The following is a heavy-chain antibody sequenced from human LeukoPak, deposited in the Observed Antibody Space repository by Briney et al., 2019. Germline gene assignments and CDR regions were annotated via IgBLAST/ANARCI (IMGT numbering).Heavy chain of an antibody. Sequence: GGSLRLSCATSGFTFSNFWMHWVRQAPGKGLVWVSRITPDGGGADYMDSVRGRFTISRDNAKNTLYLQMNSLGAEDMAVYFCARGVHTTTINELNYWGQGTLVTVSS. J-gene: IGHJ4*02. V-gene: IGHV3-74*01. D-gene: IGHD5-24*01. CDR1: GFTFSNFW. CDR2: ITPDGGGA. CDR3: ARGVHTTTINELNY.